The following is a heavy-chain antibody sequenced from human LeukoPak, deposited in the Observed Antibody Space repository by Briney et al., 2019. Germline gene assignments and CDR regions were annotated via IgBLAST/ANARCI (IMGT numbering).Heavy chain of an antibody. Sequence: GGSLRLSCAASGFTFSTYAMSWVRQAPGKGLEWVSSISDSDGSTYYADSVKGRFTISRDNSKNTVYLQMNSLRAEDTAVYYCAKARNGYTTEYLHHWGQGTLVTVSS. CDR2: ISDSDGST. CDR3: AKARNGYTTEYLHH. D-gene: IGHD5-24*01. V-gene: IGHV3-23*01. J-gene: IGHJ1*01. CDR1: GFTFSTYA.